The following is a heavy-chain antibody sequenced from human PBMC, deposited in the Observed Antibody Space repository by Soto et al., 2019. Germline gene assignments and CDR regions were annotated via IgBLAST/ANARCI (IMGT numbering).Heavy chain of an antibody. CDR2: FFYGGRT. CDR1: GGSISSPSYN. Sequence: QVQLQQSGPGLLKPSETLSLTCTVSGGSISSPSYNWGWVRQPPGKGPEWIGSFFYGGRTHYSPSLESRLSISVDTARSQVSLTLTSVTAADTAVYYCATVASTHFDSWGQGALVVVSS. J-gene: IGHJ4*02. D-gene: IGHD1-1*01. CDR3: ATVASTHFDS. V-gene: IGHV4-39*01.